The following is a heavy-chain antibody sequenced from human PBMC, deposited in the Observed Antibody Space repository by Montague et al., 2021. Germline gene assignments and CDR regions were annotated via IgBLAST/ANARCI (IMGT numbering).Heavy chain of an antibody. Sequence: SLRLSCAASGFTFSAYGMTWVRQAPGKGLEWVAVIHYGGAIYADSEKGRFTISRDDSKNMLYLQMNSLRAEDTALYYCVKGRSRLDYWGQGTLVTVSS. D-gene: IGHD6-13*01. CDR3: VKGRSRLDY. V-gene: IGHV3-23*03. CDR1: GFTFSAYG. CDR2: IHYGGAI. J-gene: IGHJ4*02.